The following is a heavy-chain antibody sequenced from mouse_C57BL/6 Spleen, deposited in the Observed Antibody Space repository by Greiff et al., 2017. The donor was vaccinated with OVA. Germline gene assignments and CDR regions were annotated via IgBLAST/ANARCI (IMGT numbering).Heavy chain of an antibody. CDR1: GYAFSSYW. J-gene: IGHJ4*01. Sequence: VQLQQSGAELVKPGASVKISCKASGYAFSSYWMYWVKQRPGKGLEWIGQIYPGDGDTNYNGKFKGKATLTADKSSSTAYMQLSSLTSEDSAVYFCARGGRRDSSGYYYAMDYWGQGTSVTVSS. V-gene: IGHV1-80*01. CDR2: IYPGDGDT. D-gene: IGHD3-2*02. CDR3: ARGGRRDSSGYYYAMDY.